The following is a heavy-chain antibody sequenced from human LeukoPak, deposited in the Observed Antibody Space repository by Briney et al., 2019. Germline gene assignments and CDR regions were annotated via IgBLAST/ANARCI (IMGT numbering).Heavy chain of an antibody. Sequence: GGSLRLSCAASGFTFSSNSKNWVRQAPGKGLEWVSSISSGGSYIYYADSVKGRFTISRDNAKNSLYLQMNSLRAEDTAVYYCARVDGGSGVDAFDIWGQGTMLTVSS. V-gene: IGHV3-21*01. CDR2: ISSGGSYI. D-gene: IGHD2-15*01. J-gene: IGHJ3*02. CDR3: ARVDGGSGVDAFDI. CDR1: GFTFSSNS.